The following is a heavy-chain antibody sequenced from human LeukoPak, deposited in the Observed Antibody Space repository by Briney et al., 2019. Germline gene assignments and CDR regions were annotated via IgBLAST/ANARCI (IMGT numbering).Heavy chain of an antibody. J-gene: IGHJ4*02. CDR1: GYTFTSYG. CDR3: ARDRTYYYDSSGYYVDY. D-gene: IGHD3-22*01. CDR2: ISAYNGNT. Sequence: ASVKVSCKASGYTFTSYGISWVRQAPGQGLEWMGWISAYNGNTNYAQKLQGRVTMTTDTSTSTAYMKLRSLRSDDTAVYYCARDRTYYYDSSGYYVDYWGQGTLVTVSS. V-gene: IGHV1-18*01.